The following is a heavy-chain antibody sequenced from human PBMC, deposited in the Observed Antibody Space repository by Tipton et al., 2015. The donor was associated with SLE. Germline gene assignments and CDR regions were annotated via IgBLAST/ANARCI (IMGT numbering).Heavy chain of an antibody. V-gene: IGHV4-59*01. CDR1: GGSITSYY. D-gene: IGHD6-13*01. CDR2: IYYSGSSYYSGNT. Sequence: LRLSCTVAGGSITSYYWSWIRQPPGKGLEWIGKIYYSGSSYYSGNTYYNPSLKSRVTISVDASKDQFSLRLTSLTAADTAVYYCARVVYSFSDAFDIWGQGTLVTVSS. CDR3: ARVVYSFSDAFDI. J-gene: IGHJ3*02.